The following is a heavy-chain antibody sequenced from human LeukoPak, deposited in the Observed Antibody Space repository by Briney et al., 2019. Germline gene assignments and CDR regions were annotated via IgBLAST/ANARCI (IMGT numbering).Heavy chain of an antibody. CDR3: ARVGSSGDYYYYGMDV. CDR2: ISSNGGST. CDR1: GFTFSSYA. J-gene: IGHJ6*02. D-gene: IGHD6-19*01. V-gene: IGHV3-64*01. Sequence: GGSLRLSCAASGFTFSSYAMHWVRQAPGKGLEYVSAISSNGGSTYYANSVKGRFTISRDNSKNTLYLQMGSLRAEDMAVYYCARVGSSGDYYYYGMDVWGQGTTVTVSS.